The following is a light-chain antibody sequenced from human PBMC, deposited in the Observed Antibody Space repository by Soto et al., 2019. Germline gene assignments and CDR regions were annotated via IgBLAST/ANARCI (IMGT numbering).Light chain of an antibody. Sequence: PAILSVSPGERATLSCRASQSVSSNLAWYQQKPGQAPRLLIYGASTRATGIPARFSGSGSGTEFTLTISSLQSEDFAVYYCQQYNNWPQTFGQGTKVDIK. CDR3: QQYNNWPQT. CDR1: QSVSSN. CDR2: GAS. V-gene: IGKV3-15*01. J-gene: IGKJ1*01.